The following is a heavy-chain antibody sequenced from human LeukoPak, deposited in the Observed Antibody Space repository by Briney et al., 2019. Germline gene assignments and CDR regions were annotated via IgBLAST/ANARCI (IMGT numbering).Heavy chain of an antibody. Sequence: GRSLRLSCAASGFTFDDYAMHWVRQAPGKGLEWVSGTSWDSGSIGYADSVKGRFTISRDNAKNSLYLQMNSLRAEDMALYYCAKDGSYDILTGHFDYWGQGTLVTVSS. D-gene: IGHD3-9*01. CDR1: GFTFDDYA. CDR3: AKDGSYDILTGHFDY. J-gene: IGHJ4*02. V-gene: IGHV3-9*03. CDR2: TSWDSGSI.